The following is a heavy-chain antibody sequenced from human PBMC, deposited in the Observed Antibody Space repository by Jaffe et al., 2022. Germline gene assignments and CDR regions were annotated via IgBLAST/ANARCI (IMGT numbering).Heavy chain of an antibody. D-gene: IGHD2-15*01. Sequence: QVQLQQWGAGLLKPSETLSLTCAVYGGSFSGYYWSWIRQPPGKGLEWIGEINHSGSTNYNPSLKSRVTISVDTSKNQFSLKLSSVTAADTAVYYCARGRGYCSGGSCYTNWFDPWGQGTLVTVSS. V-gene: IGHV4-34*01. CDR2: INHSGST. CDR1: GGSFSGYY. J-gene: IGHJ5*02. CDR3: ARGRGYCSGGSCYTNWFDP.